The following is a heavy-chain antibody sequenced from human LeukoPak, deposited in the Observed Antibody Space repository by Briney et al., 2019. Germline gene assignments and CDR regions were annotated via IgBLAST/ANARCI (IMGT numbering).Heavy chain of an antibody. CDR3: ARLISTSSSRFSDY. D-gene: IGHD6-6*01. J-gene: IGHJ4*02. V-gene: IGHV3-23*01. CDR2: ISISGENT. Sequence: GRSLRLSCAASGFTFSSYAMSWVRQAPGKGLEWVSAISISGENTYYADSVKGRFTISRDTSRNTLYRQMHSLRAEDTAVYYCARLISTSSSRFSDYWGQGTLVTVSS. CDR1: GFTFSSYA.